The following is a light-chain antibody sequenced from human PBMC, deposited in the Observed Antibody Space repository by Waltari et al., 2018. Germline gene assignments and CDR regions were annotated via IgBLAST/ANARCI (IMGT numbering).Light chain of an antibody. Sequence: DIQMTQSPSSLSASVAARVTITCRASQSISSYLNWYQQKPGKAPKLLIYAASSLQSGVPSRFSGSGSGTDFTLTISSLQPEDFATYYCQQSYSTPWTFGQGTKVEIK. V-gene: IGKV1-39*01. CDR2: AAS. J-gene: IGKJ1*01. CDR3: QQSYSTPWT. CDR1: QSISSY.